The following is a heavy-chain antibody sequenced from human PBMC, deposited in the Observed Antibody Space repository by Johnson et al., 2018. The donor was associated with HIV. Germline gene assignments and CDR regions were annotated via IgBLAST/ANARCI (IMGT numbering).Heavy chain of an antibody. CDR1: GFTFSSYA. V-gene: IGHV3-30-3*01. D-gene: IGHD3-10*01. CDR2: ISYDGSNK. CDR3: ARGVDGAFDI. Sequence: QMLLVESGGGVVQPGRSLRLSCAASGFTFSSYAMHWVRQAPGKVLEWVAVISYDGSNKYYAYSVKGRFTISRDNSKNTLYLQMNSLRAEDTAVYYCARGVDGAFDIWGQWTMVTVSS. J-gene: IGHJ3*02.